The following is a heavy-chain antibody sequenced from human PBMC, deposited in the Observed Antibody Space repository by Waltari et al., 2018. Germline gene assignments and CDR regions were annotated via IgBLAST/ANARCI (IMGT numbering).Heavy chain of an antibody. CDR1: GDSVSSNRAI. V-gene: IGHV6-1*01. D-gene: IGHD3-10*01. CDR2: TYYRSKWYS. Sequence: QVQLQQSGPGLVKPSQTLSLTCAISGDSVSSNRAIWNWIRQSPSRGLEWLGRTYYRSKWYSDSAVSWKSRITINPDTSKNQFSLQLNSVTPEDTAVYYCARGGFGFNAGRFDSWGRGTLVTVTS. J-gene: IGHJ4*02. CDR3: ARGGFGFNAGRFDS.